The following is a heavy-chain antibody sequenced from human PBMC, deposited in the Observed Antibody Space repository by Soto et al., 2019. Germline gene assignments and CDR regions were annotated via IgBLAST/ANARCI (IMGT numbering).Heavy chain of an antibody. J-gene: IGHJ5*02. V-gene: IGHV3-49*04. Sequence: PGGSLRLSCTASGFTFGDYAMSWVRQAPGKGLEWVGFIRSKAYGGTTEYAASVKGRFTISRDDSKSIAYLQMNSLKTEDTAVYYCTRVPYSSGWYLWFGWFAPWGQGTLVTVSS. CDR1: GFTFGDYA. CDR2: IRSKAYGGTT. CDR3: TRVPYSSGWYLWFGWFAP. D-gene: IGHD6-19*01.